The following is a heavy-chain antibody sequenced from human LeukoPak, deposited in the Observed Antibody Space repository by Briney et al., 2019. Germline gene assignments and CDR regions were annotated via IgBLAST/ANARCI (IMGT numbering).Heavy chain of an antibody. Sequence: ASVKVSCKASGYTFTGYYMHWVRQAPGQGLEWMGRINPNSGSTNYAQKFQGRVTMTRDTSISTAYMELSRLRSDDTAVYYCARARMSRDGYNWDYWGQGTLVTVSS. D-gene: IGHD5-24*01. V-gene: IGHV1-2*06. CDR3: ARARMSRDGYNWDY. CDR1: GYTFTGYY. J-gene: IGHJ4*02. CDR2: INPNSGST.